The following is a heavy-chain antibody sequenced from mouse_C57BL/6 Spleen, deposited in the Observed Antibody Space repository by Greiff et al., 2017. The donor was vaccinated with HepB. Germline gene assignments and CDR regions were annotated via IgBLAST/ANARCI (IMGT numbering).Heavy chain of an antibody. CDR2: ISSGSSTI. V-gene: IGHV5-17*01. CDR1: GFTFSDYG. D-gene: IGHD1-1*01. J-gene: IGHJ2*01. Sequence: DVMLVESGGGLVKPGGSLKLSCAASGFTFSDYGMHWVRQAPEKGLEWVAYISSGSSTIYYADTVKGRFTISRDNAKNTLFLQMTSLRSEDTAMYYCARPMATVVAFDYWGQGTTLTVSS. CDR3: ARPMATVVAFDY.